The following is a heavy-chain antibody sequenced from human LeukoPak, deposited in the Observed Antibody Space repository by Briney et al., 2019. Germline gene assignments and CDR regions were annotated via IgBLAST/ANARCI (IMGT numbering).Heavy chain of an antibody. CDR3: ARDRGFHDFADY. D-gene: IGHD1-1*01. V-gene: IGHV1-46*01. J-gene: IGHJ4*02. CDR1: GYTFTSYY. Sequence: ASVKVSCKASGYTFTSYYMHWVRQAPGQGLEWMGIINPSGGSTSYTQKFQGRVTMTRDTSTTTVYMELSSLRSEDTAVYYCARDRGFHDFADYWGQGTLVTVSS. CDR2: INPSGGST.